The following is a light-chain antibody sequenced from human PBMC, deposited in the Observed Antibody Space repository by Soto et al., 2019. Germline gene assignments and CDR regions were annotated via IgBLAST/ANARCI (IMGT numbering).Light chain of an antibody. CDR1: QSVASNY. CDR2: GAS. CDR3: QQYGSSPWT. Sequence: EIALTQSPGTLSLSPGERATLSCRASQSVASNYLAWYQQKPGQAPRLLIYGASSRATGVPDRFSGSGSGTDFTLTIRRLEPEDFAVYYCQQYGSSPWTFGQGTKV. V-gene: IGKV3-20*01. J-gene: IGKJ1*01.